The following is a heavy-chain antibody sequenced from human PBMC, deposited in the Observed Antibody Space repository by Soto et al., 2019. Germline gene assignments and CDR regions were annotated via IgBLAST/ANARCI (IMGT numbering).Heavy chain of an antibody. CDR2: ISGSGGST. J-gene: IGHJ6*02. CDR1: GFTFSSYA. D-gene: IGHD4-17*01. CDR3: AKDSIDGDYFLGGMDV. V-gene: IGHV3-23*01. Sequence: GGSLRLSCAASGFTFSSYAMSWVRQAPGKGLEWVSAISGSGGSTYYADSVKGRFTISRDNSKNTLYLQMNSLRAEDTAVYYCAKDSIDGDYFLGGMDVWGQGTTVTVSS.